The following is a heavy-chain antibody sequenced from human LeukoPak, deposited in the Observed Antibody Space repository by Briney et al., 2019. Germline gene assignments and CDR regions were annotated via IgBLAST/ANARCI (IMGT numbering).Heavy chain of an antibody. D-gene: IGHD2-21*01. V-gene: IGHV3-23*01. CDR3: AKDWGEGGDCFSY. J-gene: IGHJ4*02. CDR1: GFTFSSYA. Sequence: PGGSLRLSCAASGFTFSSYAMSWVRQAPGKGLEWVSAFSGSGGSTYYADSVKGRFTISRDNSKNTLYLQMNSLRAEDTAVYYCAKDWGEGGDCFSYWGQGTLVTVSS. CDR2: FSGSGGST.